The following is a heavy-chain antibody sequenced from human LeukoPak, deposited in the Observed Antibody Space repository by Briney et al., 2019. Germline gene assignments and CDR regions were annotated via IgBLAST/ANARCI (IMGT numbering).Heavy chain of an antibody. Sequence: GGSLRLSCAASGFTFSSYAMHWVRQAPGKGLEWVAVISYDGSNKYYADSVKGRFTISRDNSKNTLYLQMNSLRAEDTAVYYCARGFLSDKQWLALGLFDYWGQGTLVTVSS. CDR3: ARGFLSDKQWLALGLFDY. V-gene: IGHV3-30-3*01. J-gene: IGHJ4*02. D-gene: IGHD6-19*01. CDR1: GFTFSSYA. CDR2: ISYDGSNK.